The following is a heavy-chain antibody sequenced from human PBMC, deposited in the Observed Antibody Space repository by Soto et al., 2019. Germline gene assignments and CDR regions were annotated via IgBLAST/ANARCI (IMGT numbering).Heavy chain of an antibody. D-gene: IGHD2-2*01. J-gene: IGHJ6*02. CDR1: GGSISSYY. V-gene: IGHV4-39*01. Sequence: SETLSLTCTVSGGSISSYYWGWIRQPPGKGLEWIGSIYYSGSTYYNPSLKSRVTISVDTSKNQFSLKLSSVTAADTAVYYCASPYCSSTSCRGYYGMDVWGQGTTVTSP. CDR3: ASPYCSSTSCRGYYGMDV. CDR2: IYYSGST.